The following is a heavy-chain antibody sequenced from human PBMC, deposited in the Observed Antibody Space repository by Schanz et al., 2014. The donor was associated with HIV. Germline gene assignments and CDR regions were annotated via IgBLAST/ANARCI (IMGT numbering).Heavy chain of an antibody. CDR2: ITWNNRVT. Sequence: EVQVVESGGGLAQPGRSLRLSCVVSGLSLSDFAWHWVRQTPERGLEWVSGITWNNRVTGYADSVKGRFTVSRDNKKNSLYLQMNSLRPEDTAFYYCGKDIGVGYSYVADWGQGTLVTVSS. CDR1: GLSLSDFA. V-gene: IGHV3-9*01. CDR3: GKDIGVGYSYVAD. J-gene: IGHJ4*02. D-gene: IGHD3-16*02.